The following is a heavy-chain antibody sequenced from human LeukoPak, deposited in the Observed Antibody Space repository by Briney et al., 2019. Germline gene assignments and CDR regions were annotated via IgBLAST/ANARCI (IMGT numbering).Heavy chain of an antibody. Sequence: PGGSLRLSCAASGFTFSSYSMNWVRQAPGKGLEWVSSISSSSSYIYYADSVKGRFTISRDNAKNSLYLQMNSLRAEDMAVYYCARDSSSSSWYAIDYWGQGTLVIVSS. CDR3: ARDSSSSSWYAIDY. J-gene: IGHJ4*02. CDR1: GFTFSSYS. V-gene: IGHV3-21*01. D-gene: IGHD6-13*01. CDR2: ISSSSSYI.